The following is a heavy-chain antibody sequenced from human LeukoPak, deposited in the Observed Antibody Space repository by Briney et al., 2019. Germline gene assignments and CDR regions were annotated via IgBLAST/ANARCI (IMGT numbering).Heavy chain of an antibody. CDR3: ARDGAIAAAGRSGRAFDI. Sequence: GGSLRLSCAASGFTVSSNYMSWVRQAPGKGLEWVSVIYSGGSTYYADSVKGRFTISRDNSKNTLYLQMNSLRAEDTAVYYCARDGAIAAAGRSGRAFDIWGQGTMVTVSS. D-gene: IGHD6-13*01. CDR2: IYSGGST. CDR1: GFTVSSNY. J-gene: IGHJ3*02. V-gene: IGHV3-53*01.